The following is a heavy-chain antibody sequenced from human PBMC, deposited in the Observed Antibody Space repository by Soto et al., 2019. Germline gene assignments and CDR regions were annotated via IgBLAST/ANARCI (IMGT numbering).Heavy chain of an antibody. CDR1: GGTFSSYA. D-gene: IGHD6-19*01. V-gene: IGHV1-69*13. CDR3: ARHPGSSGGVHLIYYYYGMDV. CDR2: IIPIFGTA. J-gene: IGHJ6*02. Sequence: VASVKVSCKASGGTFSSYAISWVRQAPGQGLEWMGGIIPIFGTANYAQKFQGRVTITADESTSTAYMELSSLRSEDTAVYYCARHPGSSGGVHLIYYYYGMDVWGQGTTVTVSS.